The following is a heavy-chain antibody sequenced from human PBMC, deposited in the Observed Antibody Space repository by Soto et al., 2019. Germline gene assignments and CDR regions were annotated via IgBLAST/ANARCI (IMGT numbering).Heavy chain of an antibody. J-gene: IGHJ6*02. D-gene: IGHD2-15*01. CDR1: GYTFTSYG. CDR3: ARDPGYCSGGSCYSSDGMDV. CDR2: ISAYNGNT. Sequence: ASVKVSCKASGYTFTSYGISWVRQAPGQGLEWMGWISAYNGNTNYAQKLQGRVTMTTDTSTSTAYMELRSLRSDDTAVYYCARDPGYCSGGSCYSSDGMDVWGQGTTVTVSS. V-gene: IGHV1-18*04.